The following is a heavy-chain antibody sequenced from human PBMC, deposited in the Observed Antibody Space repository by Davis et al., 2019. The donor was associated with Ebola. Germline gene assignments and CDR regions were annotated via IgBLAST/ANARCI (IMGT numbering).Heavy chain of an antibody. Sequence: SVTVSCKTSGGSFSSHPISWVRQAPRQGLEWMGGIIPIFDTPHCAQKFQGRITITADASTSTAYMELSSLRSEDTATYFCARDFDGGNYYFDYWGPGTPVTVSS. CDR1: GGSFSSHP. CDR3: ARDFDGGNYYFDY. V-gene: IGHV1-69*13. J-gene: IGHJ4*02. CDR2: IIPIFDTP. D-gene: IGHD3-9*01.